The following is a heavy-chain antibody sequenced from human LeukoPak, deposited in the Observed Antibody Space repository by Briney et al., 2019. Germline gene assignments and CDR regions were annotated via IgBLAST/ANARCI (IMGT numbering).Heavy chain of an antibody. CDR2: IYYSGST. D-gene: IGHD6-13*01. Sequence: SETLSLTCTVSGGSISSYYWNWIRQPPGKGLEWIGYIYYSGSTKYNPSLKSRVTISVDTSKEQFSLKLSSVTAADTAVYYCARERPWYSSSWFTPEGNYMDVWGKGTTVTVSS. CDR3: ARERPWYSSSWFTPEGNYMDV. CDR1: GGSISSYY. V-gene: IGHV4-59*01. J-gene: IGHJ6*03.